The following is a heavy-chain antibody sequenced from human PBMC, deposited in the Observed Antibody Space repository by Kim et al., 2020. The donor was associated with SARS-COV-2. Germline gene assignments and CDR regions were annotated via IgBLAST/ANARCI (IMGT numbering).Heavy chain of an antibody. J-gene: IGHJ4*02. D-gene: IGHD2-15*01. CDR2: ISSSSSYI. CDR3: ARDHDTCSGGSCYPALFGY. Sequence: GGSLRLSCAASGFTFSSYSMNWVHQAPGKGLEWVSSISSSSSYIYYADSVKGRFTISRDNAKNSLYLQMNSLRAEDTAVYYCARDHDTCSGGSCYPALFGYWGQGTLVTVSS. CDR1: GFTFSSYS. V-gene: IGHV3-21*01.